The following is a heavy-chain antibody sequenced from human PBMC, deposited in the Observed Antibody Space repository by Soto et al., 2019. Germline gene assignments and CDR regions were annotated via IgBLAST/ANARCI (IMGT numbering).Heavy chain of an antibody. CDR3: ATGKSGYFRDDAFDI. V-gene: IGHV3-11*06. D-gene: IGHD3-3*01. Sequence: QVQLVESGGGLVKPGGSLRLSCAASGFTFSDYYMSWIRQAPGKGLEWVSYISSSSSYTNYADSVKGRFTSSRDNAKNSLYLQMNSLRAEDTAVYYCATGKSGYFRDDAFDIWGQGTMVTVSS. CDR2: ISSSSSYT. J-gene: IGHJ3*02. CDR1: GFTFSDYY.